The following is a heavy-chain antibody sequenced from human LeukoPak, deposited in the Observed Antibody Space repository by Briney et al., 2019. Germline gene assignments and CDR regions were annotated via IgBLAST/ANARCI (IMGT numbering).Heavy chain of an antibody. CDR2: INKDGGEK. CDR3: AKRSPDTYGSGNYYPFDY. J-gene: IGHJ4*02. D-gene: IGHD3-10*01. CDR1: GFTFSSYW. V-gene: IGHV3-7*03. Sequence: GGSLRLSCAASGFTFSSYWMSWVRQAPGKGLEWVANINKDGGEKYYVDSVKGRFTISRDNAKNSLYLQMNSLRADDTAVYYCAKRSPDTYGSGNYYPFDYWGQGTLVTVSS.